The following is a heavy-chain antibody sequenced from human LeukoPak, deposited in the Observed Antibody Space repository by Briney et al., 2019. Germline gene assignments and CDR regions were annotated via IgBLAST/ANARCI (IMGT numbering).Heavy chain of an antibody. CDR2: IYYSGKT. J-gene: IGHJ3*02. CDR3: ARLDSYGYLAFDI. CDR1: GGSISSGSYN. Sequence: PSETLSLTCTVSGGSISSGSYNWGWLRQPPGTGLEWIGSIYYSGKTYYNPSLKSRVTISVDTSKNQFSLKLSSVTAADTAVYYCARLDSYGYLAFDIWGQGTMVTVSS. V-gene: IGHV4-39*07. D-gene: IGHD5-18*01.